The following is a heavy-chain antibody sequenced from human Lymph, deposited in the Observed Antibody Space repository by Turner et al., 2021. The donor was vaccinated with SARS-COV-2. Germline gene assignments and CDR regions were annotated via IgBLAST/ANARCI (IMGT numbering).Heavy chain of an antibody. CDR3: ARLLTSRMYFDY. V-gene: IGHV5-51*01. J-gene: IGHJ4*02. CDR2: IYPRDSDT. CDR1: GYSFTNYW. D-gene: IGHD3-9*01. Sequence: EVQLVQSGAEVKKSGESLKISCKGSGYSFTNYWIGSVRQMLGKGLECMGIIYPRDSDTRYSPSFQGQVTISADKSITTAYLQWSSLKAADTAMYYCARLLTSRMYFDYWGQGTLVTVSS.